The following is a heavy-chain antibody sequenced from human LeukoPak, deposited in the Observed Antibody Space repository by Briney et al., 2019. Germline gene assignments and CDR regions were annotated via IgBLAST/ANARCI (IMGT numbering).Heavy chain of an antibody. D-gene: IGHD2-2*02. J-gene: IGHJ5*02. CDR2: IYYSGST. Sequence: SETLSLTCTVSGGSISSSSYYWGWLRQPPGQGLEWIVSIYYSGSTYYNPSRKSRITISVDTYKNQFSLKLSSVTAADTAVYYCARRKNIGYTVHDLGGINWFDPWGEGTLVSLS. CDR3: ARRKNIGYTVHDLGGINWFDP. CDR1: GGSISSSSYY. V-gene: IGHV4-39*01.